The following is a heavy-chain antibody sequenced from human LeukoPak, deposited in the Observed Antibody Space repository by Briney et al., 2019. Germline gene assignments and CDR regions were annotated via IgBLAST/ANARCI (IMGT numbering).Heavy chain of an antibody. CDR3: ARAHSSSHYYYYGMDV. D-gene: IGHD6-6*01. Sequence: GASVKVSCKASGYTFTSYYMHWVRQAPGQGLEWMGIINPSGGSTSYAQKFQGRVTMTRDTSTSTVYMELSSLRSEDTAVYYCARAHSSSHYYYYGMDVWGQGTTVTVS. CDR1: GYTFTSYY. J-gene: IGHJ6*02. CDR2: INPSGGST. V-gene: IGHV1-46*01.